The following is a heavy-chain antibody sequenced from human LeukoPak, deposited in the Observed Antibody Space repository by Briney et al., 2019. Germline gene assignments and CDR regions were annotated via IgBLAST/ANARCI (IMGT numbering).Heavy chain of an antibody. J-gene: IGHJ5*02. D-gene: IGHD1-1*01. CDR3: AKDSDLPVQSYNWFNP. CDR1: GFTFDDYA. CDR2: ISGSGGST. V-gene: IGHV3-23*01. Sequence: HPGGSLRLSCAASGFTFDDYAMHWVRQAPGKGLEWVSAISGSGGSTYYADSVKGRFTISRDNSKNTLYLQMNSLRAEDTAVYYCAKDSDLPVQSYNWFNPWGQGTLVTVSS.